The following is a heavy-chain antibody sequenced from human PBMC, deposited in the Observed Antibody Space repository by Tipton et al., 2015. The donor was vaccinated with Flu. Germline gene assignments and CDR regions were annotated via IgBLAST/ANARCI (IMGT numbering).Heavy chain of an antibody. CDR2: IYYSGST. CDR3: ARQGRSELPPNWYFDL. V-gene: IGHV4-59*08. Sequence: TLSLTCTVSGGSISSYYWSWIRQPPGKGLEWIGYIYYSGSTNYNPSLKSRVTISVDTSKNQFSLKLSSVTAADTAVYYCARQGRSELPPNWYFDLWGRGTLVTVSS. CDR1: GGSISSYY. J-gene: IGHJ2*01. D-gene: IGHD1-26*01.